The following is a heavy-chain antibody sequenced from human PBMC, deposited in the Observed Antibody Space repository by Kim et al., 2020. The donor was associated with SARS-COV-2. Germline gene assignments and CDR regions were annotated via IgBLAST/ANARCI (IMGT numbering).Heavy chain of an antibody. V-gene: IGHV3-64D*09. Sequence: ADSVKGRFTISRDNSKNTLYLQMSSLRAEDTAVYYCVKDGGGVGYNYFDYWGQGTLVTVSS. CDR3: VKDGGGVGYNYFDY. D-gene: IGHD3-3*01. J-gene: IGHJ4*02.